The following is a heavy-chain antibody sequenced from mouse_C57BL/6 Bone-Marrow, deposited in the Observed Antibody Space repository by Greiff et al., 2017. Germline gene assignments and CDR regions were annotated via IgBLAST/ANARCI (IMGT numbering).Heavy chain of an antibody. CDR3: ARPLNWALARDY. Sequence: EVQLQQSVAELVRPGASVKLSCTASGFNITNTYMHWVKQRPGPGLEWIGRIDPASGDTKYAPKFQGKATLTADTSYNTAYLQLSSLTSEDTAIDDCARPLNWALARDYWGQGTSVTVSA. J-gene: IGHJ4*01. CDR1: GFNITNTY. D-gene: IGHD4-1*02. CDR2: IDPASGDT. V-gene: IGHV14-3*01.